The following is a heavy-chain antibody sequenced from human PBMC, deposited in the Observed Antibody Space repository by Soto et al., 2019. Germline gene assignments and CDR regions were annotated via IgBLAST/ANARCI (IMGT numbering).Heavy chain of an antibody. V-gene: IGHV3-23*01. CDR1: GFIFSTTD. CDR2: IYGDGRTT. Sequence: PGGSLRLSCEASGFIFSTTDMSWVRQAPGKGPEWVSTIYGDGRTTYYADSVRGRFSISRDNSKNMVYLQMDSLRVDDTAIYYCVKNSGWFNSWGQGSLVTVPS. J-gene: IGHJ5*01. D-gene: IGHD3-10*01. CDR3: VKNSGWFNS.